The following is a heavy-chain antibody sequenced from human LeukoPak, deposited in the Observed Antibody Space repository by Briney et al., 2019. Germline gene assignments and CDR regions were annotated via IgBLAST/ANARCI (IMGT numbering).Heavy chain of an antibody. Sequence: GGSLRLSCAASGFTFGSYGMHWVRQAPGKGLEWVSSISSSSSYIYYADSVKGRFTISRDNAKNSLYLQMNSLRAEDTAVYYCARAVYCSGGSCYRYFDYWGQGTLVTVSS. CDR3: ARAVYCSGGSCYRYFDY. J-gene: IGHJ4*02. CDR1: GFTFGSYG. D-gene: IGHD2-15*01. CDR2: ISSSSSYI. V-gene: IGHV3-21*01.